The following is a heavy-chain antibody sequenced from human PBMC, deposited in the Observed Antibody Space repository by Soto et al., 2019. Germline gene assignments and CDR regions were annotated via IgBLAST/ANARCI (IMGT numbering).Heavy chain of an antibody. V-gene: IGHV4-34*01. Sequence: PSETLSLTCAVYGGSFSGYYWSWIRQPPGKGLEWIGEINHSGSTNYNPSLKSRVTISVDTSKNQFSLKLSSVTAADTAVYYYARGKFPYYYGSGAFDYWGQGTLVTVSS. J-gene: IGHJ4*02. CDR3: ARGKFPYYYGSGAFDY. CDR2: INHSGST. D-gene: IGHD3-10*01. CDR1: GGSFSGYY.